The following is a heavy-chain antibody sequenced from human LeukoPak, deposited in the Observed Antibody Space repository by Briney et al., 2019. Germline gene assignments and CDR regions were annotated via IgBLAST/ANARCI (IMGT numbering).Heavy chain of an antibody. J-gene: IGHJ4*02. CDR1: GGTFSSYA. CDR3: ARDPVRGYSYGPPHGY. D-gene: IGHD5-18*01. Sequence: SVKVSCKASGGTFSSYAISWVRQAPGQGLEWMGRITPILGIANYAQKFQGRVTITADKSTSTAYMELSSLRSEDTAVYYCARDPVRGYSYGPPHGYWGQGTLVTVSS. CDR2: ITPILGIA. V-gene: IGHV1-69*04.